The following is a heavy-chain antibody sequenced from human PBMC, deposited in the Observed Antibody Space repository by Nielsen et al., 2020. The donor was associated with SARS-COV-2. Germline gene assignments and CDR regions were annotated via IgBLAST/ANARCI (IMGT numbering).Heavy chain of an antibody. Sequence: ASVKVSCKASGYTFTSYAMHWVRQAPGQRLEWMGWISAYNGNTNYAQKLQGRVTMTTDTSTSTAYMELRSLRSDDTAVYYCARGRTLQRVWFDPWGQGTLVTVSS. V-gene: IGHV1-18*01. CDR1: GYTFTSYA. J-gene: IGHJ5*02. D-gene: IGHD4-11*01. CDR3: ARGRTLQRVWFDP. CDR2: ISAYNGNT.